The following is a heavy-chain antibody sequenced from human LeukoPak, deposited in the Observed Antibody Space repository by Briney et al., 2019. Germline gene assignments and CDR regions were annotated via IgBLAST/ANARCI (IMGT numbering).Heavy chain of an antibody. CDR2: IYSGGST. Sequence: PGGSLRLSCAASGFTVSSSYMSWVRQAPGKGLEWVSVIYSGGSTYYADSVKGRFTISRDNSKNTLYLQMNSLRAEDTAVYYCARALTAAAGYYFDYWGQGTLVTVSS. D-gene: IGHD6-13*01. CDR3: ARALTAAAGYYFDY. J-gene: IGHJ4*02. CDR1: GFTVSSSY. V-gene: IGHV3-53*01.